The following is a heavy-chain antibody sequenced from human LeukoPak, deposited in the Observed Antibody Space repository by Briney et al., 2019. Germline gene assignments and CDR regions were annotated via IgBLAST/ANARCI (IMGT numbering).Heavy chain of an antibody. D-gene: IGHD6-13*01. V-gene: IGHV3-23*01. Sequence: GGSLRLSCGASGFTFSSYAMSWVRQAPGKGLEWVSAISGSGGSTYYADSVKGRFTISRDNSKNTLYLLMNSLRAEDTAVYYCAKDSAAAGTFDYWGQGTLVTVSS. CDR2: ISGSGGST. CDR1: GFTFSSYA. J-gene: IGHJ4*02. CDR3: AKDSAAAGTFDY.